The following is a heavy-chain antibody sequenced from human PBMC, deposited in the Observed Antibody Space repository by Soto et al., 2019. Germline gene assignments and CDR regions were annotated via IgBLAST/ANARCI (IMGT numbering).Heavy chain of an antibody. Sequence: ASVKVSCKASGYTFTSYGISWVRQAPGQGLEWMGWISAYNGNTNYAQKLQGRVTMTTDTSTSTAYMELRSLRSDDTAVYYCAREWLRYYYYGMDVWGQGTPVTVSS. D-gene: IGHD5-12*01. CDR2: ISAYNGNT. CDR3: AREWLRYYYYGMDV. CDR1: GYTFTSYG. V-gene: IGHV1-18*01. J-gene: IGHJ6*02.